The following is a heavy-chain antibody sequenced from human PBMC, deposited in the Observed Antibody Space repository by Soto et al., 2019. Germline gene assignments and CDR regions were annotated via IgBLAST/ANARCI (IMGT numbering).Heavy chain of an antibody. D-gene: IGHD2-15*01. CDR2: INHSGST. CDR1: GGSFSGYY. J-gene: IGHJ4*02. V-gene: IGHV4-34*01. CDR3: ATGSYGGRGSCYYF. Sequence: PSETLSLTCAVYGGSFSGYYWSWIRQPPGKGLEWIGEINHSGSTNYNPSLKSRVTISVDTSKNQFSLKLSSVTAADTAVYYCATGSYGGRGSCYYFWGQGTLVTVSS.